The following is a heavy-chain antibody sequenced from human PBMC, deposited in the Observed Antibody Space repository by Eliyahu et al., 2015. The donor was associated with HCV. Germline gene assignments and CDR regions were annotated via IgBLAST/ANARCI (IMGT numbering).Heavy chain of an antibody. CDR3: AKDGYYYDSSGYYLGHDAFDI. D-gene: IGHD3-22*01. Sequence: EVQLLESGGGLVQPGGSLRLSCAASGFTFSSYAMXWVRQAPGKGLEWVSAISGSGGSTYYADSVKGRFTISRDNSKNTLYLQMNSLRAEDTAVYYCAKDGYYYDSSGYYLGHDAFDIWGQGTMVTVSS. CDR1: GFTFSSYA. V-gene: IGHV3-23*01. CDR2: ISGSGGST. J-gene: IGHJ3*02.